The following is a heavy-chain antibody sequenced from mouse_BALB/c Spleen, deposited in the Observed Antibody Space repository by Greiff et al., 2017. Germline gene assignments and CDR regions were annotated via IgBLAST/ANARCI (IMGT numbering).Heavy chain of an antibody. Sequence: DVKLVESGGGLVKPGGSLKLSCAASGFTFSSYTMSWVRQTPEKRLEWVATISSGGSYTYYPDSVKGRFTISRDNAKNTLYLQMSSLKSEDTAMYYCTRDLFDYWGQGTTLTVSS. J-gene: IGHJ2*01. CDR1: GFTFSSYT. CDR3: TRDLFDY. V-gene: IGHV5-6-4*01. CDR2: ISSGGSYT.